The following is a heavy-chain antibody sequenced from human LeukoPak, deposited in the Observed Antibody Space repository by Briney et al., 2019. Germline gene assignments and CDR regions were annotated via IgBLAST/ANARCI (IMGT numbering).Heavy chain of an antibody. J-gene: IGHJ4*02. CDR2: ISPSGSSI. CDR1: GLTFSDYY. Sequence: PGGSLRLSCAVSGLTFSDYYMSWTRQAPGKGPELVSYISPSGSSIFYVDSVKGRFTISRDNSKNTLYLQMNSLTDEDTAVYYCAKKWGVGTTTLDYFDYWGQGTLVTVSS. V-gene: IGHV3-11*01. CDR3: AKKWGVGTTTLDYFDY. D-gene: IGHD1-26*01.